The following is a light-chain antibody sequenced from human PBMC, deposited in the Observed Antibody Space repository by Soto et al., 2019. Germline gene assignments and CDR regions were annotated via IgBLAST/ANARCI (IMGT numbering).Light chain of an antibody. CDR3: CSYAGSSTLM. V-gene: IGLV2-23*02. CDR2: EVT. J-gene: IGLJ3*02. CDR1: SSLFGNYDL. Sequence: QSALTQPASVSGSLGQSITISCTGTSSLFGNYDLVSWYQLRPGKAPKLMISEVTKRPSGISNRVSGSKSGNTASLTISGLQAEDEADYYCCSYAGSSTLMFGGGTKLTVL.